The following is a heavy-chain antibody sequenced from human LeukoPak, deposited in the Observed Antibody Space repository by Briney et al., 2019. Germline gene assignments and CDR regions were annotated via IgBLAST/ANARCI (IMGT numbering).Heavy chain of an antibody. Sequence: ASVKVSCKASGYTFITYAMNCVRQAPGQGLEWMGWINTNTGNPTYAQGFTGRFVFSLDTSVSTAYLQISSLKAEDTAVYYCARDPYGSGSYPPDYWGQGTLVTVSS. CDR3: ARDPYGSGSYPPDY. J-gene: IGHJ4*02. CDR2: INTNTGNP. V-gene: IGHV7-4-1*02. CDR1: GYTFITYA. D-gene: IGHD3-10*01.